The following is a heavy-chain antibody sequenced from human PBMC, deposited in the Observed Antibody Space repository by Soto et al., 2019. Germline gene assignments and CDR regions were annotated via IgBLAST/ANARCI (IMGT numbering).Heavy chain of an antibody. J-gene: IGHJ4*02. CDR1: GGSFSGYY. CDR2: INHSGST. V-gene: IGHV4-34*01. CDR3: ASRDPGTSVDY. Sequence: SETLSLTCAVYGGSFSGYYWSWIRQPPGKGLEWIGEINHSGSTNYNPSLKSRVTISLDKSENQFSLKVTSLTAADTAVYYCASRDPGTSVDYWGQGTLVTVSS. D-gene: IGHD1-7*01.